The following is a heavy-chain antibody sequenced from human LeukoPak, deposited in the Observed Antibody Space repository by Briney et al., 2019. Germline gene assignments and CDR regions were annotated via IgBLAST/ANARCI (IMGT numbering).Heavy chain of an antibody. J-gene: IGHJ4*02. CDR1: GGSISSSSYY. CDR2: IYYSGNT. V-gene: IGHV4-39*01. CDR3: ARRDDSSGYHKIFDY. Sequence: SETPSLTCTVSGGSISSSSYYWGWIRQPPGKGLEWIGSIYYSGNTYYNPSLKSRVTISIDTSKNQFYLKLSSLTAADTAVYYCARRDDSSGYHKIFDYWGPGTLVTVSS. D-gene: IGHD3-22*01.